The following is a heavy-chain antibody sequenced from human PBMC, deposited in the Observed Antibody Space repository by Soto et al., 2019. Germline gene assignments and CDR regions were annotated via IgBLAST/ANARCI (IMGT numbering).Heavy chain of an antibody. J-gene: IGHJ4*02. CDR3: ARHTPISSSWAQFDY. Sequence: QLQLQESGPGLVKPSETLSLTCTVSGGSISSSSYYWGWLRQPPGQGLEWIGSIYYSGSTYYNPSLKSRGTISGDTSKNQCSRKRSSVTAADTAVYYCARHTPISSSWAQFDYWGQGTLVTVSS. V-gene: IGHV4-39*01. CDR2: IYYSGST. D-gene: IGHD6-13*01. CDR1: GGSISSSSYY.